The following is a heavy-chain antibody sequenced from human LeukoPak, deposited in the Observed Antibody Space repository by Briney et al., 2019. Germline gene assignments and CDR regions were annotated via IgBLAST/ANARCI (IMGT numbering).Heavy chain of an antibody. CDR1: GGSISSYY. Sequence: SETLSLTCTVSGGSISSYYWSWIRQPAGKGLEWIGRIYTSGSTNYNPSLKSRVTISVDRSKNQFSLNLSSVTAADTAVYYCARRRQQHLYFDLWGRGTLVTVSS. CDR3: ARRRQQHLYFDL. J-gene: IGHJ2*01. V-gene: IGHV4-4*07. D-gene: IGHD6-13*01. CDR2: IYTSGST.